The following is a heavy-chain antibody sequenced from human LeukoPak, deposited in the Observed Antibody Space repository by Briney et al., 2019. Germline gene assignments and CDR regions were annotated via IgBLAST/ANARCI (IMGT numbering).Heavy chain of an antibody. J-gene: IGHJ3*02. D-gene: IGHD6-25*01. Sequence: ASVKVSCKASGYTFTGYYMHWVLQAPGQGLEWMGWMNPNSGNSGYAQKFQGRVTLTTDSSISTAYMELSGLRSEDTAVYYCARELRRDDIWGQGTMVTVSS. V-gene: IGHV1-8*02. CDR3: ARELRRDDI. CDR1: GYTFTGYY. CDR2: MNPNSGNS.